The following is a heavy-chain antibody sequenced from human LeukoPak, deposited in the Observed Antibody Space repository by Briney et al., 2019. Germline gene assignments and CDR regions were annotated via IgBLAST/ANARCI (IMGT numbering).Heavy chain of an antibody. V-gene: IGHV1-18*01. CDR3: ARDSVTTVTPDAFDI. D-gene: IGHD4-17*01. J-gene: IGHJ3*02. CDR2: ISAYNGNT. CDR1: GYTFTSYG. Sequence: ASVKVSCKASGYTFTSYGISWVRQAPGQGLEWVGWISAYNGNTNYAQKLQGRVIMTTDTSTSTAYMELRSLRSDDTAVYYCARDSVTTVTPDAFDIWGQGTMVTVSS.